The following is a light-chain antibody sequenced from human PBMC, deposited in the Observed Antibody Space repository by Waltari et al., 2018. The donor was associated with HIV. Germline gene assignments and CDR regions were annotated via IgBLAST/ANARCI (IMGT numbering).Light chain of an antibody. CDR1: ALPKQY. CDR2: KAS. Sequence: SYELTQPPSVSVSPGQTARITFSGDALPKQYAYWYQQKPGQAPVLVIYKASERPAGSPERFSGTSSGTTVTLTISGVQAEDDADYYCQSADSSGTYVVFGGGTKLTVL. J-gene: IGLJ2*01. V-gene: IGLV3-25*03. CDR3: QSADSSGTYVV.